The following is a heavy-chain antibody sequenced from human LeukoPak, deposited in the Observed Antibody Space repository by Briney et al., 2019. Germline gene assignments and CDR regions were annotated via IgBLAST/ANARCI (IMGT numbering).Heavy chain of an antibody. CDR1: GFTFSSYW. CDR3: ARDIWDGSGSYYSH. Sequence: GGSLRLSCAASGFTFSSYWMSWVRQAPGKGLEWVANIKQDGSEKYYVDSVKGRFTISRDNAKNSLYLQMNSLRAEDTAVYYCARDIWDGSGSYYSHWGQGTLVTVSS. V-gene: IGHV3-7*01. CDR2: IKQDGSEK. J-gene: IGHJ4*02. D-gene: IGHD3-10*01.